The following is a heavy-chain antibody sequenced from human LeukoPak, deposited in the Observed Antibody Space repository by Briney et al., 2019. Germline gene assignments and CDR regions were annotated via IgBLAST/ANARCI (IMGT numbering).Heavy chain of an antibody. Sequence: PSETLSLTCTVSGDSISSNGYYWGWIRQPPGKGLEWIGSVYYSGSAYYNPSLKSRVTISVDTSKSQFSLKLTSLTAADTAVFYCARLWFGEVGYWGRGTLVTVSS. V-gene: IGHV4-39*01. CDR3: ARLWFGEVGY. D-gene: IGHD3-10*01. CDR1: GDSISSNGYY. J-gene: IGHJ4*02. CDR2: VYYSGSA.